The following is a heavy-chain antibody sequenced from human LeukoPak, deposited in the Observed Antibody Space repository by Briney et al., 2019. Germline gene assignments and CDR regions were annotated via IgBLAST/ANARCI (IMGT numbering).Heavy chain of an antibody. CDR2: IKNKTDGGTT. CDR1: GCTFSNAW. J-gene: IGHJ6*04. V-gene: IGHV3-15*01. D-gene: IGHD6-19*01. Sequence: GGSLRLSCAASGCTFSNAWMSWVRQAPGKGLEWVGRIKNKTDGGTTDYAPSVKGRLSISRDDSKNTLYLQMNSLKTEDTAVYYCTTDFAPVGGWYGGFYYGMDVWGKGTTVTVSS. CDR3: TTDFAPVGGWYGGFYYGMDV.